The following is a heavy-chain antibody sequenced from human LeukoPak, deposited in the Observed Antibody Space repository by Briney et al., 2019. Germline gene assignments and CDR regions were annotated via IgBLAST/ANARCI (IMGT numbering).Heavy chain of an antibody. CDR1: GFTFSSYS. V-gene: IGHV3-21*01. D-gene: IGHD3-9*01. CDR2: ISSSSSYI. J-gene: IGHJ4*02. Sequence: PGGSLRLSCAASGFTFSSYSMNWVRQAPGKGLEWVSSISSSSSYIYYADSVKGRFTISRDNSKNTLYLQMNSLRAEDTAVYYCARDLYFDWLSLDYWGQGTLVTVSS. CDR3: ARDLYFDWLSLDY.